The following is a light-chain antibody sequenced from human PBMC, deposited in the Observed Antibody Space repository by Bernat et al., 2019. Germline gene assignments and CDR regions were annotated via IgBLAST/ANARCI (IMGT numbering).Light chain of an antibody. CDR2: EVS. Sequence: QSALTQPLSVSGSLGQSVTISCTGTSSDVGSYNRVSWYQQPPGTAPKLMIYEVSNRPSGVPDRFSGSKSGNTASLTISWLQAEDEADYYCSSYTSRSTYVFGTGTKVTVL. V-gene: IGLV2-18*02. J-gene: IGLJ1*01. CDR3: SSYTSRSTYV. CDR1: SSDVGSYNR.